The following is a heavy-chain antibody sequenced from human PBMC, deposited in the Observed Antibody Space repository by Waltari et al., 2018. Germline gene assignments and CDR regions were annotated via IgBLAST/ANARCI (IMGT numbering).Heavy chain of an antibody. CDR3: ARGALAGRFFDF. CDR2: VWYDGINK. CDR1: GFTFNRYV. V-gene: IGHV3-33*01. D-gene: IGHD6-19*01. Sequence: QVLLVESGGGVVQPGRSLRLSCAASGFTFNRYVMQWVRQAPGKGLEWVAVVWYDGINKYYADSVKGRFTISKDNYENTLYLHMNSLRVEDTATYYCARGALAGRFFDFWGQGTPVTVSS. J-gene: IGHJ4*02.